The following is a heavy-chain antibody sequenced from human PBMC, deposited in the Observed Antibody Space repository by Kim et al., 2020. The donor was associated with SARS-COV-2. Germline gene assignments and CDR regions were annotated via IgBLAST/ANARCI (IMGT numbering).Heavy chain of an antibody. CDR1: GFTFSSYS. CDR2: ISSSSSTI. J-gene: IGHJ6*02. V-gene: IGHV3-48*02. CDR3: ARVGFGESLYYYYYYGMDV. D-gene: IGHD3-10*01. Sequence: GGSLRLSCAASGFTFSSYSMNWVRQAPGKGLEWVSYISSSSSTIYYADSVKGRFTISRDNAKNSLYLQMNSLRDEDTAVYYCARVGFGESLYYYYYYGMDVWGQGTTVTVSS.